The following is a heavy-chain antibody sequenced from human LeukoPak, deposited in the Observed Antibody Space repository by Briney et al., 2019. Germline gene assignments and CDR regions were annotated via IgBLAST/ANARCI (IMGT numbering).Heavy chain of an antibody. J-gene: IGHJ4*02. CDR1: GGPVSTGLYY. D-gene: IGHD3-16*01. CDR3: ARQGYGRSVFFDS. V-gene: IGHV4-39*02. Sequence: PSESLCLTCAASGGPVSTGLYYWAWIRQSPGKGLEGIGNVFSSGTTYYNLSLKSRVSISVDTSKNHFSLKLSSVTAADTAVYYCARQGYGRSVFFDSWGRGTLVTVSS. CDR2: VFSSGTT.